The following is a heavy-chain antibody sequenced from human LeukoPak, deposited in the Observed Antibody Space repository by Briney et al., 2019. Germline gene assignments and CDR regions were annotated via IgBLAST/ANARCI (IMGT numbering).Heavy chain of an antibody. CDR3: AKGYYGSGSYGWFDY. J-gene: IGHJ4*02. CDR2: ISGSGGST. D-gene: IGHD3-10*01. V-gene: IGHV3-23*01. CDR1: GFTFSSYG. Sequence: GGTLRLSCAASGFTFSSYGMSWVRQAPGKGLEWVSAISGSGGSTYYADSVKGRFTISRDNSKNTLFLHMNSLRAEDTAVYSCAKGYYGSGSYGWFDYWGQGTLVTVSS.